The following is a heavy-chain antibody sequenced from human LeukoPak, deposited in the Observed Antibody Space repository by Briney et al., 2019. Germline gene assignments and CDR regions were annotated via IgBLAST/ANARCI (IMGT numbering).Heavy chain of an antibody. D-gene: IGHD3-3*01. Sequence: GGSLRLSCAASGFTFSDYYMSWIRQAPGKGLEWVSYISSSGSTIYYADSVKGRFTISRDNAKNSLYLQMNSLRAEDTAVYYCAVGYDGGYDFWSGYKSFDYWGQGTLVTVSS. J-gene: IGHJ4*02. CDR1: GFTFSDYY. CDR2: ISSSGSTI. CDR3: AVGYDGGYDFWSGYKSFDY. V-gene: IGHV3-11*01.